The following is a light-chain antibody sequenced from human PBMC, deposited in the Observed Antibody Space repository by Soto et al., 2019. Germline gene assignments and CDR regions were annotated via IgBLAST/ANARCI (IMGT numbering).Light chain of an antibody. V-gene: IGLV3-1*01. CDR3: QAWDNSSAYV. J-gene: IGLJ1*01. Sequence: SYELTQPPSVSVSPGQTASIPCSGDKLGDKYVCWYQQKPGQSPVLVIYQDNKRPSGIPERFSGSNSGNTATLTISGTQATDEADYYCQAWDNSSAYVFGTGTKVTVL. CDR2: QDN. CDR1: KLGDKY.